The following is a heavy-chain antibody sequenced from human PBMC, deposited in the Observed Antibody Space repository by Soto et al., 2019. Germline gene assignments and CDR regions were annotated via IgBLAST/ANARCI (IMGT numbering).Heavy chain of an antibody. CDR1: GGSISSGDYY. J-gene: IGHJ2*01. CDR3: AGEWGSGGYWYCGL. V-gene: IGHV4-30-4*01. D-gene: IGHD3-16*01. CDR2: IYYSGST. Sequence: QVQLQESGPGLVKPSQTLSLTCTVSGGSISSGDYYWSWIRQPPGKGLEWIGYIYYSGSTYYNPSLKSRVTISVDTSKDQFSLKLSSVTGGGRGGYCCAGEWGSGGYWYCGLWGGGSLVTV.